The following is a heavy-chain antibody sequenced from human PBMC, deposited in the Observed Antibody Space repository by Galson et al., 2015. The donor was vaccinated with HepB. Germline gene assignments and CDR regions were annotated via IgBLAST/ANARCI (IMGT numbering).Heavy chain of an antibody. Sequence: SLRLSCAASGFTFSSYAMHWVRQAPGKGLEWVAVISYDGSNKYYADSVKGRFTISRDNSKNTLYLQMNSLRAEDTAVYYCARDRYYDSSGYYHYYYGMDVWGQGTTVTVSS. CDR3: ARDRYYDSSGYYHYYYGMDV. J-gene: IGHJ6*02. V-gene: IGHV3-30-3*01. CDR1: GFTFSSYA. CDR2: ISYDGSNK. D-gene: IGHD3-22*01.